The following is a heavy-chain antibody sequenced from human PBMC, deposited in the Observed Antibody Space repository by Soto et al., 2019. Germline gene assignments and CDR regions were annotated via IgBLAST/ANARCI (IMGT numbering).Heavy chain of an antibody. CDR3: AGALDLPPYYYYYGMDV. D-gene: IGHD3-16*02. CDR2: IGDSDRYT. V-gene: IGHV3-23*01. CDR1: GLTFSTYG. Sequence: GGSLRLSCAASGLTFSTYGMAWVRQAPGKGLEWVSGIGDSDRYTYYADSVKGRSTISRDNSKDTLYLQMSRLRAEDTAVYYCAGALDLPPYYYYYGMDVWGQGTTVTVSS. J-gene: IGHJ6*02.